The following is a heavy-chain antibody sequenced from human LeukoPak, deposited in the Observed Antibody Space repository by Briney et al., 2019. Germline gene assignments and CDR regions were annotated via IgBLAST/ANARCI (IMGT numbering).Heavy chain of an antibody. V-gene: IGHV4-59*01. J-gene: IGHJ4*02. CDR1: GGSISSYY. Sequence: KPSETLSLTCTGSGGSISSYYWSWIRQPPGKGLEWIGCIYYRGTTNHNPSLKSRVSISVDTSKNQFSLKLSSVTAADTAVYYCARGRTPTDYWGQGTLVTVSS. D-gene: IGHD1/OR15-1a*01. CDR2: IYYRGTT. CDR3: ARGRTPTDY.